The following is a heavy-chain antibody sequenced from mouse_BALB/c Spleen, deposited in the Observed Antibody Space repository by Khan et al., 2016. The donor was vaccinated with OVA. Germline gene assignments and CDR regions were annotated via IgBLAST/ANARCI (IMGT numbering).Heavy chain of an antibody. V-gene: IGHV1-26*01. Sequence: VQLKESGPELVKPGASVTMSCKASGSTFTDYYMKWMKQSHGKSLEWIGDINPNNGDTFYNQRFTGKATLTVDKSTSTAYMQLNSLTSEDSAVYYCARGVFDVWGAGTTVTVSS. CDR2: INPNNGDT. J-gene: IGHJ1*01. CDR3: ARGVFDV. CDR1: GSTFTDYY.